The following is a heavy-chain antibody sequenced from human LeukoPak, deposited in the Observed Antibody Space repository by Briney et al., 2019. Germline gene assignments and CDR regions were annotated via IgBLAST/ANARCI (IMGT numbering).Heavy chain of an antibody. V-gene: IGHV4-30-4*08. CDR3: ARECIAAAGTNYFDY. D-gene: IGHD6-13*01. CDR2: IYYSGST. J-gene: IGHJ4*02. CDR1: GDSISSGDYY. Sequence: SETLSLTCTVSGDSISSGDYYWSWIRQPPGKGLEWIGYIYYSGSTYCNPSLKSRVTISVDTSRNQFSLKLSSVTAADTAVYYCARECIAAAGTNYFDYWGQVTLVTVSS.